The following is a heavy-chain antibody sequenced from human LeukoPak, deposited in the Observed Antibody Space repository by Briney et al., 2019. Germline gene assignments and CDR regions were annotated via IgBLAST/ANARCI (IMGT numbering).Heavy chain of an antibody. V-gene: IGHV4-59*08. CDR2: IYYSGST. D-gene: IGHD2/OR15-2a*01. CDR1: GGSISSYY. J-gene: IGHJ3*02. CDR3: ASLVIADSGAFDI. Sequence: SETLSLTCIVSGGSISSYYWSWIRQPPGKGLEWIGYIYYSGSTNYNPSLKSRVTISVDTSKNQFSLKLSSVTAADTAVYYCASLVIADSGAFDIWGQGTMVTVSS.